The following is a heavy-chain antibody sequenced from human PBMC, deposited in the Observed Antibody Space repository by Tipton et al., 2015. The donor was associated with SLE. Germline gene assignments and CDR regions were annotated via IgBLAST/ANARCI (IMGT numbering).Heavy chain of an antibody. Sequence: TLSLTCTVSGCSISSSGYYWGWIRQRQGKGLEWIGNIYYSGSTNYNPSLKSRVTLSVDTSKNQFSLKLTSVTAVDTAVYYCAGQGIWFGESPPRHFDLWGRGTLVTVSS. J-gene: IGHJ2*01. CDR1: GCSISSSGYY. V-gene: IGHV4-39*01. D-gene: IGHD3-10*01. CDR2: IYYSGST. CDR3: AGQGIWFGESPPRHFDL.